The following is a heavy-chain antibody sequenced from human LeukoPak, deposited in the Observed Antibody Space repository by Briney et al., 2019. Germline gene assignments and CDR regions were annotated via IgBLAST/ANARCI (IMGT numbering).Heavy chain of an antibody. Sequence: SETLSLTCTVSGYSISSGYYWGWIRQPPGKGLEWIGSIYHSGSTYYNPSLKSRVTISVDTSKNQFSLKLSSVTAADTAVYYCARLVWAYSSSWYFDYWGQGTLVTVSS. J-gene: IGHJ4*02. CDR1: GYSISSGYY. CDR3: ARLVWAYSSSWYFDY. CDR2: IYHSGST. V-gene: IGHV4-38-2*02. D-gene: IGHD6-13*01.